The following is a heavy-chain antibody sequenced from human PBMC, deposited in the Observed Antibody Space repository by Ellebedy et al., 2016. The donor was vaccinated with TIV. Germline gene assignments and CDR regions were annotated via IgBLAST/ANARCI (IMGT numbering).Heavy chain of an antibody. D-gene: IGHD4-17*01. J-gene: IGHJ5*02. CDR2: IRQEGDEI. V-gene: IGHV3-7*01. Sequence: GESLKISCAASGFNFRSYWMTWVRQAPGKGLEWVAKIRQEGDEIYYVESVKGRFTISRDNAKKSLFLQMNSLRVEDTAGYYCARRASYGDYAVQVNPWFDPWGQGTLVTVSS. CDR1: GFNFRSYW. CDR3: ARRASYGDYAVQVNPWFDP.